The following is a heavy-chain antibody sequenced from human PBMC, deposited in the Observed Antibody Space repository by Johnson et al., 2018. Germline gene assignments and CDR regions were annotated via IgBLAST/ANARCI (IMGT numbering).Heavy chain of an antibody. CDR3: AVISSSQFMGYCQH. D-gene: IGHD2-2*01. J-gene: IGHJ1*01. V-gene: IGHV3-9*01. Sequence: EVRLVESGGGLVEPGRSLRLSCAASGYTFDDYAMHWVRPAPGTGLEWFSGIRWNSGSIAFADSVKGRFPISSDNAKNSLYLQMNRLRAEATTLYYCAVISSSQFMGYCQHWGQDTLVTVSS. CDR2: IRWNSGSI. CDR1: GYTFDDYA.